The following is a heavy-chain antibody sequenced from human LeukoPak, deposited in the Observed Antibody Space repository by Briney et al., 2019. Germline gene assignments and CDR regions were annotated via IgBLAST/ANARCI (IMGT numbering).Heavy chain of an antibody. D-gene: IGHD6-13*01. Sequence: GGSLRLSCAASGFTFSSYAMSWVRQAPGKGLEWVSASGSGDSTYYGDSVKGRFTISRDNSKNTLYLQMNSLRAGDTAVYYCAKTRPLDSSSWSHGDYWGQGTLVTVSS. CDR2: SGSGDST. V-gene: IGHV3-23*01. CDR1: GFTFSSYA. J-gene: IGHJ4*02. CDR3: AKTRPLDSSSWSHGDY.